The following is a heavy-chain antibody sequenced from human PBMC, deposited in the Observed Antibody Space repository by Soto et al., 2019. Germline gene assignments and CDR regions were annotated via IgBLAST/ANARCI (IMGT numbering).Heavy chain of an antibody. CDR1: VFTFSNYG. CDR2: LPEIGTNT. CDR3: AKKSGVGATWYFDY. J-gene: IGHJ4*02. D-gene: IGHD1-26*01. V-gene: IGHV3-23*01. Sequence: LRLSFAASVFTFSNYGMSWVRQAPGKGLEWVSALPEIGTNTYYADSVKGRFTISRDNSKNTLFLQINNLRAGDTAVYYCAKKSGVGATWYFDYWGQGTLVTVS.